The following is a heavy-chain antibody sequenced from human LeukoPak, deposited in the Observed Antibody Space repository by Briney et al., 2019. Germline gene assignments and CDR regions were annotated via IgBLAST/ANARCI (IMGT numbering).Heavy chain of an antibody. D-gene: IGHD6-6*01. Sequence: PGGSLRLSCAASGFTFSTYAMSWVRQAPGKGLEWVSGLSGSADYTYYADSVKGRFTISRGNSKNTLYLLMNSLRAEDTAVYYCAKGNMAARKPFDYWGQGTLVTVSS. J-gene: IGHJ4*02. V-gene: IGHV3-23*01. CDR1: GFTFSTYA. CDR3: AKGNMAARKPFDY. CDR2: LSGSADYT.